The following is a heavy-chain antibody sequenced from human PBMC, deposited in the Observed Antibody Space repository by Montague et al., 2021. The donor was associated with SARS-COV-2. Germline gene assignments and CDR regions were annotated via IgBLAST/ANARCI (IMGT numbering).Heavy chain of an antibody. Sequence: SETLSLTYSVSGGSLSTYYWSWIRQPPGKGLEWIGYIDDSGTTHYNPSLRSRATISLDLSKNQFSLDLNSVTAADTAVYYCARNAYNHYGLDVWGQGTTVTVSS. V-gene: IGHV4-59*08. CDR3: ARNAYNHYGLDV. CDR1: GGSLSTYY. J-gene: IGHJ6*02. CDR2: IDDSGTT.